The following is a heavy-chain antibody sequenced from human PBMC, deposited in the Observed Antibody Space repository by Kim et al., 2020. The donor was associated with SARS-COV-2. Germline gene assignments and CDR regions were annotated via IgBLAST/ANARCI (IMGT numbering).Heavy chain of an antibody. Sequence: GGSLRLSCAASGFTFSSYSMNWVRQAPGKGLEWVSYISSSSSTIYYADSVKGRFTISRDNAKNSLYLQMNSLRDEDTAVYYCARDCSGGSCYDWFDPWGQGTLVTVSS. CDR3: ARDCSGGSCYDWFDP. CDR1: GFTFSSYS. J-gene: IGHJ5*02. CDR2: ISSSSSTI. D-gene: IGHD2-15*01. V-gene: IGHV3-48*02.